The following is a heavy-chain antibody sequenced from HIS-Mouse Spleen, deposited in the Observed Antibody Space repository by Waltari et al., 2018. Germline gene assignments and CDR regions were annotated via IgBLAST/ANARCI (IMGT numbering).Heavy chain of an antibody. CDR3: AREIPYSSSWYDWYFDL. V-gene: IGHV4-39*07. J-gene: IGHJ2*01. CDR1: GGSISSSSYY. Sequence: QLPLQESGPGLVKPSETLSLTCPVSGGSISSSSYYWGWIRQPPGKGLEWIGSIYYSGSTYYNPSLKSRVTISVDTSKNQFSLKLSSVTAADTAVYYCAREIPYSSSWYDWYFDLWGRGTLVTVSS. D-gene: IGHD6-13*01. CDR2: IYYSGST.